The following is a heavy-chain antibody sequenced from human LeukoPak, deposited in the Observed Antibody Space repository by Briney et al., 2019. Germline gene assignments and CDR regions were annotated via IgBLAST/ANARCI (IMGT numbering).Heavy chain of an antibody. V-gene: IGHV1-2*02. J-gene: IGHJ4*02. CDR1: GYTFTGYY. D-gene: IGHD6-19*01. Sequence: ASVKVSCKPSGYTFTGYYMHWVRQAPGQGLEWMGWINPNSGGTNYAQKFQGRVTMTRDTSISTAYMELSRLRFDDTAVYYCARAAYSSGWYGIDYWGQGTLVTVSS. CDR3: ARAAYSSGWYGIDY. CDR2: INPNSGGT.